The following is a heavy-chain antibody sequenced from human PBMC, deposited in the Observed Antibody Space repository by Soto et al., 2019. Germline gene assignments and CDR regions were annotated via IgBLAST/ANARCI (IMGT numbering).Heavy chain of an antibody. CDR1: GFTFSNYV. CDR3: ARDGGGMAPIILQFVY. CDR2: ISYDGSNK. D-gene: IGHD5-12*01. Sequence: GGSLRLSCAASGFTFSNYVMHWVRQAPGKGLEWVADISYDGSNKYYADFVKGRFTISRDNSKNTLYLQMNSLRDEDTAVYYFARDGGGMAPIILQFVYWGQGVLVPTSS. V-gene: IGHV3-30-3*01. J-gene: IGHJ4*01.